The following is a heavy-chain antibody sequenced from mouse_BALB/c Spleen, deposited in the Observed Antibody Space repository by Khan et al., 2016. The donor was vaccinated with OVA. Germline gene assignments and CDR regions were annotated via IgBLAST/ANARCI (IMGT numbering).Heavy chain of an antibody. Sequence: VQLQESGAELAKPGASVKMSCTASGYTFTSYWMHWIKQRPGQGLEWIGYINPTSGYTDYNQKFKDKATLTADKSSSPAYMQLSSLTSDDSAVYYWARDRIDYWGQGTALTVSS. J-gene: IGHJ2*01. CDR3: ARDRIDY. CDR1: GYTFTSYW. CDR2: INPTSGYT. V-gene: IGHV1-7*01.